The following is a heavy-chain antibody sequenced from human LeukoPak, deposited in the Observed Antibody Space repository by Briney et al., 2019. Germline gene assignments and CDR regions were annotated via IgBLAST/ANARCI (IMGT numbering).Heavy chain of an antibody. CDR2: IKQDGSEK. CDR1: GVMFPSYW. J-gene: IGHJ4*02. V-gene: IGHV3-7*04. CDR3: ARRHHFGFLDS. D-gene: IGHD3-10*01. Sequence: GGSLRLSCAASGVMFPSYWMTWVRQAPGKGLEWVANIKQDGSEKYYVDSVKGRFTISRDNAKNSVHLQMNSLRAEDTAVYYCARRHHFGFLDSWGQGTLVTVSS.